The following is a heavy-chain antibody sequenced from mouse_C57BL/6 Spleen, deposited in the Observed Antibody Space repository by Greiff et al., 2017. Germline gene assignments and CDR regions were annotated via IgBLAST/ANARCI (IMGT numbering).Heavy chain of an antibody. V-gene: IGHV5-6*01. CDR3: ARRTGTEGAMDY. J-gene: IGHJ4*01. CDR1: GFTFSSYG. Sequence: EVQGVESGGDLVKPGGSLKLSCAASGFTFSSYGMSWVRQTPDKRLEWVATISSGGSSTYYPDSVTGRFTISRDNAKNTLYLQMSSLKSEDRAMYYYARRTGTEGAMDYWGQGTSVTVSS. D-gene: IGHD4-1*01. CDR2: ISSGGSST.